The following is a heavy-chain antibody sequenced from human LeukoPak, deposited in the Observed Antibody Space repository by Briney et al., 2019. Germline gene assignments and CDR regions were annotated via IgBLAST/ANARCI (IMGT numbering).Heavy chain of an antibody. V-gene: IGHV3-53*01. CDR2: IYSGGST. D-gene: IGHD3-22*01. CDR1: GFTVSSNY. J-gene: IGHJ3*02. Sequence: PGGSLRLSCAASGFTVSSNYMSWVRQAPGKGLEWVSVIYSGGSTYCADSVKGRFTISRDNSKSTLYLQMNSLRAEDTAVYYCARDDSSGYPIWGQGTMVTVSS. CDR3: ARDDSSGYPI.